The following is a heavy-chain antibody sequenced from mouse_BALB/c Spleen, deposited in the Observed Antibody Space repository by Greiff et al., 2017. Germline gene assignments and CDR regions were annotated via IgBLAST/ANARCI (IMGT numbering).Heavy chain of an antibody. D-gene: IGHD1-1*01. CDR3: ARPGSSYDYFDY. CDR2: ISSGGGST. Sequence: EVMLVESGGGLVKPGGSLKLSCAASGFAFSSYDMSWVRQTPEKRLEWVAYISSGGGSTYYPDTVKGRFTISRDNAKNTLYLQMSSLKSEDTAMYYCARPGSSYDYFDYWGQGTTLTVSS. V-gene: IGHV5-12-1*01. CDR1: GFAFSSYD. J-gene: IGHJ2*01.